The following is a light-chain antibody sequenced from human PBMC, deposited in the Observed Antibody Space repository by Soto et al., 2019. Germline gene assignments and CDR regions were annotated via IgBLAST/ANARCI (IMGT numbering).Light chain of an antibody. J-gene: IGLJ2*01. CDR1: SSDVGHYNY. CDR2: EVS. V-gene: IGLV2-14*01. CDR3: SSYTTTSTLGV. Sequence: QSALTQPASVSGSPGQSITLSCSGTSSDVGHYNYVSWYQQHPGKAPKLIIYEVSNRPSGVSNRFSGSKSGNTASLTISGLQADDEADYYCSSYTTTSTLGVFGGGTKVTVL.